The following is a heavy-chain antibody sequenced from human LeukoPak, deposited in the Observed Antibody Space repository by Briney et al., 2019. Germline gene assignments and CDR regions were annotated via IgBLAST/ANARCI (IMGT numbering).Heavy chain of an antibody. Sequence: ASVKVSCKASGYTFTSYYMHWVQQAPGQGLEWMGIINPSGGSTSYAQKFQGRVTMTRDTSTSTVYMELSSLRSEDTAVYYCATMMDPAAAFDYWGQGTLVTVSS. J-gene: IGHJ4*02. CDR1: GYTFTSYY. D-gene: IGHD6-13*01. V-gene: IGHV1-46*01. CDR2: INPSGGST. CDR3: ATMMDPAAAFDY.